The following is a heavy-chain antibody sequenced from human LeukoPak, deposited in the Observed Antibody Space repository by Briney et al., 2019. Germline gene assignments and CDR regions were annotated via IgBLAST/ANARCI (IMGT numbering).Heavy chain of an antibody. CDR2: ISGSGGST. D-gene: IGHD2-2*02. Sequence: GGSLRLSCAASGFTFSSYAMSWVRQAPGKGLEWVSAISGSGGSTYYADSVKGRFTISRDNSKNTLYLQMNSLRAEDTAVYYCAKDLPFGYCSSTSCYMEWGQGTLVTVSS. CDR1: GFTFSSYA. CDR3: AKDLPFGYCSSTSCYME. V-gene: IGHV3-23*01. J-gene: IGHJ4*02.